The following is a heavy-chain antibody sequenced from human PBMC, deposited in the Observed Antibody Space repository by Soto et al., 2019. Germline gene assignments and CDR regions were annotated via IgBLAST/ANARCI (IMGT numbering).Heavy chain of an antibody. D-gene: IGHD6-13*01. CDR2: IYYSGST. Sequence: SETLSLTCTVSGGSISSYYWSWIRQPPGKGLEWIGYIYYSGSTNYNPSLKSRVTISVDTSKNQFSLKLSSVTAADTAVYYCARAGYSSTPLLYYYMDVWGKGTTVTVSS. J-gene: IGHJ6*03. CDR1: GGSISSYY. CDR3: ARAGYSSTPLLYYYMDV. V-gene: IGHV4-59*01.